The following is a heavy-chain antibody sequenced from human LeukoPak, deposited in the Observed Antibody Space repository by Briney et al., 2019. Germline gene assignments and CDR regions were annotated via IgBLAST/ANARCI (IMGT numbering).Heavy chain of an antibody. V-gene: IGHV3-48*01. CDR2: ISSSSSTI. CDR3: AREGATPPDY. D-gene: IGHD1-26*01. Sequence: GRSLRLSCAASGFTFSSYSMNWVRQAPGKGLEWVSYISSSSSTIYYADSVKGRFTISRDKAKNSLYLQMNSLRAEDTAVYYCAREGATPPDYWGQGTLVTVSS. J-gene: IGHJ4*02. CDR1: GFTFSSYS.